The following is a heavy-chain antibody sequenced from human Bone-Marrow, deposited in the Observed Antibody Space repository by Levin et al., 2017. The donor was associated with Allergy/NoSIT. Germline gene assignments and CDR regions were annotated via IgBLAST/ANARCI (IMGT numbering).Heavy chain of an antibody. D-gene: IGHD7-27*01. CDR2: IYHSGST. J-gene: IGHJ5*02. Sequence: SETLSLTCGVSDDSISSSHWWTWVRQPPGKGLEWIGEIYHSGSTNYNPSLKSRVTISVEKSKNQFSLKLSSVTAADTAAYYCARSNDLAPGEEWFDPWGQGTLVTVSS. CDR3: ARSNDLAPGEEWFDP. CDR1: DDSISSSHW. V-gene: IGHV4-4*02.